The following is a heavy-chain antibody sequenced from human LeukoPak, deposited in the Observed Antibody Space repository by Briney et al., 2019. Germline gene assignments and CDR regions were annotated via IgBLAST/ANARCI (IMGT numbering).Heavy chain of an antibody. CDR1: GYTFTGYY. J-gene: IGHJ4*02. CDR3: ARGYYDFWSGYFLDY. CDR2: INPNSGGT. V-gene: IGHV1-2*06. D-gene: IGHD3-3*01. Sequence: GASVKVSCKASGYTFTGYYMHWVRQAPGQGLEWMGRINPNSGGTNYAQKFQGRVTMTRDTSISTAYMELSSLRSEDTAVYYCARGYYDFWSGYFLDYWGQGTLVTVSS.